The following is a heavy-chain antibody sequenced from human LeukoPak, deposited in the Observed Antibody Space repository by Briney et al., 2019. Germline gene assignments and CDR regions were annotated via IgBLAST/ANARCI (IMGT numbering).Heavy chain of an antibody. V-gene: IGHV3-30-3*01. CDR2: ISFDGSKK. CDR1: GFTFSSYG. J-gene: IGHJ3*02. D-gene: IGHD6-13*01. Sequence: PGGSLRLSCAASGFTFSSYGMHWVRQAPGKGLEWVAVISFDGSKKQYADSVKGRFTISRDNSKNTLYLQMNSLRAEDTAVYYCASSHYVAAGHDAFDIWGQGTMVTVSS. CDR3: ASSHYVAAGHDAFDI.